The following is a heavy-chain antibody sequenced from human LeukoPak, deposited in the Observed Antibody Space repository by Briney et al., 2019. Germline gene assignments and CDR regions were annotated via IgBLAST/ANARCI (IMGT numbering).Heavy chain of an antibody. V-gene: IGHV3-23*01. CDR1: GFTFSSYA. D-gene: IGHD3-22*01. Sequence: GGSLRLSCAASGFTFSSYAMSWVRQAPGKGLEWASAISGSGGSTYYADSVKGRFTISRDNSKNTLYLQMNSLRAEDTAVYYCAKSSLIVVVPNFDYWGQGTLVTVSS. CDR3: AKSSLIVVVPNFDY. CDR2: ISGSGGST. J-gene: IGHJ4*02.